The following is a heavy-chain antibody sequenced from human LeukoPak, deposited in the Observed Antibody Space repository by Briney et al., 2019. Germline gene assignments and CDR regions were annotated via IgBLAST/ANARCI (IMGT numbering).Heavy chain of an antibody. J-gene: IGHJ4*02. V-gene: IGHV3-30*18. CDR3: AKNPGGGNSLSDY. CDR2: ISYDGSNK. CDR1: GFTFSSYG. D-gene: IGHD4-23*01. Sequence: GGSLRLSCAASGFTFSSYGMHWVRQAPGKGLEWVAVISYDGSNKYYADSVKGRFTISRDNSKNTLYLQMNSLRAEDTAVYYCAKNPGGGNSLSDYWGQGTLVTVSS.